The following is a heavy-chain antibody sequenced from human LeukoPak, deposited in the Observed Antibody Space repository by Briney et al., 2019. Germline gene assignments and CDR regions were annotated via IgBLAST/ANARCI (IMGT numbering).Heavy chain of an antibody. CDR3: ARQRADYYYYYMDV. V-gene: IGHV4-39*01. CDR2: IYFSGST. CDR1: GGSISGTNSY. Sequence: SETLSLTCIVSGGSISGTNSYWTWIRQPAGKGLEWIGSIYFSGSTFYKSSLESRLNMSVDMSKNQFSLKVRSVTAADTAVYYCARQRADYYYYYMDVWGKGTTVTVSS. J-gene: IGHJ6*03.